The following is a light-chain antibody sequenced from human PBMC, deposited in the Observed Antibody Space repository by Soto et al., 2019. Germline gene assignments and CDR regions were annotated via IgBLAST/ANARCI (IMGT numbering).Light chain of an antibody. V-gene: IGKV3-11*01. CDR1: QSVSTY. CDR3: QQRYNWPPWT. J-gene: IGKJ1*01. Sequence: EIVLTQSPATLSLSPGERATLSCRASQSVSTYLAWYQQKPGQAPRLLIYDASNRATGIPARFSGRGSGTDFTLTISSLEPEDFAVYYCQQRYNWPPWTFGQGTKLEIK. CDR2: DAS.